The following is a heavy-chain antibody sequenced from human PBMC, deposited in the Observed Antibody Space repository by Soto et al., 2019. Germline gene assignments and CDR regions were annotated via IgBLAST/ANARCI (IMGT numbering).Heavy chain of an antibody. CDR1: GFIFDNFA. CDR3: ARGTELLPRMRFFFHF. V-gene: IGHV3-30-3*01. J-gene: IGHJ4*01. CDR2: ISYDGSET. Sequence: QVQLVESGGGVVQPGKSLRLSCGASGFIFDNFALHWVRQSPGKGLEWVAAISYDGSETYYAASAKGRFTISRDKSHNPRYLKTNTKRPDATALCYWARGTELLPRMRFFFHFWGHATVVTVSS. D-gene: IGHD1-26*01.